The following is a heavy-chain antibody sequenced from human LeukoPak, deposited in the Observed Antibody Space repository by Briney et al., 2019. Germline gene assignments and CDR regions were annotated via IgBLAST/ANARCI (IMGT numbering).Heavy chain of an antibody. J-gene: IGHJ6*02. D-gene: IGHD3-10*01. V-gene: IGHV3-48*03. CDR3: ASSMVRRTYYYYYGMDV. CDR2: ISSSGSTI. CDR1: GFTFSSYE. Sequence: GGSLRLSCAASGFTFSSYEMNWVRQAPGKGLEWVSYISSSGSTIYYADSVKGRFTISRDNAKNSLYLQMNSLRAEGTAVYYCASSMVRRTYYYYYGMDVWGQGTTVTVSS.